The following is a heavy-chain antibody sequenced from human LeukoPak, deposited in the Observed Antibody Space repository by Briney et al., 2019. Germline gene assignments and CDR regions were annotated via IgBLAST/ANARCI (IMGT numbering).Heavy chain of an antibody. V-gene: IGHV3-23*01. Sequence: GGSLRLSCAASGFTFSSYAMSWVRQAPGKGLEWVSGISGSGGSTYYADSVKGRFTISRDNSKSTLYLQMNSLRAEDTAVYYCAKTWRSGWYYFDYWGQGTLVTVSS. CDR3: AKTWRSGWYYFDY. CDR1: GFTFSSYA. J-gene: IGHJ4*02. D-gene: IGHD6-19*01. CDR2: ISGSGGST.